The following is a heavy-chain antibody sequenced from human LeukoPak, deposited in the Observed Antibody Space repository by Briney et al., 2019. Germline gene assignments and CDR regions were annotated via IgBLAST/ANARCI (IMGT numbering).Heavy chain of an antibody. Sequence: GGSLRLSCAASGFTFSSYSLNWVRQAPGKGLEWVSFISSSSITIYYADSVKGRFTTSRDNAEKSPYLQMNSLRAEDTAVYYCARDRGGSYSAIDYWGQGTLVTVSS. CDR3: ARDRGGSYSAIDY. CDR2: ISSSSITI. J-gene: IGHJ4*02. V-gene: IGHV3-48*04. CDR1: GFTFSSYS. D-gene: IGHD2-15*01.